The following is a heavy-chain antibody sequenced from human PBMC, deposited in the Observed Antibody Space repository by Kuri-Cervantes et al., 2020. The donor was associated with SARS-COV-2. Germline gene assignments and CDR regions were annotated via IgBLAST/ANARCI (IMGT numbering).Heavy chain of an antibody. Sequence: LSLTCVASGFTLTKYTMNWVRRAPGKALEWVSSISGSGSYIYYADSVKGRFTISRESGESSLYLHMNSLRGDDTAVYYCARVAGEGPIYYYYMDVWGKGTAVTVSS. CDR1: GFTLTKYT. V-gene: IGHV3-21*01. D-gene: IGHD2-21*01. J-gene: IGHJ6*03. CDR2: ISGSGSYI. CDR3: ARVAGEGPIYYYYMDV.